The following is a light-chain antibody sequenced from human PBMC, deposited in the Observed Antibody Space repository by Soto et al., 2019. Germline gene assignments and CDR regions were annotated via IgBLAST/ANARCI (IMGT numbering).Light chain of an antibody. CDR2: GAS. CDR3: QQYGSSPWT. CDR1: QSVSSSY. Sequence: ELVLTQSPGTLSLSPGERATLSCRASQSVSSSYLAWYQQTPGQAPSPLIYGASSRAIGIPDRFSGSGSGTDFTLTISRQEPEDLAGYYCQQYGSSPWTFGQGNKVEIK. V-gene: IGKV3-20*01. J-gene: IGKJ1*01.